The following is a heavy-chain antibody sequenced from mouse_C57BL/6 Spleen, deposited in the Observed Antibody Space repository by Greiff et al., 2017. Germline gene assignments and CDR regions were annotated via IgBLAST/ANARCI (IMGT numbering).Heavy chain of an antibody. CDR1: GYSFTGYF. D-gene: IGHD1-1*01. J-gene: IGHJ1*03. CDR2: INPYNGDT. CDR3: APYYYGSRGYFDV. V-gene: IGHV1-20*01. Sequence: EVKLKESGPELVKPGDSVKISCKASGYSFTGYFMNWVMQSHGKSLEWIGRINPYNGDTFYNQKFKGKATLTVDKSSSTAHMELRSLTSEDSAVYYCAPYYYGSRGYFDVWGTGTTVTVSS.